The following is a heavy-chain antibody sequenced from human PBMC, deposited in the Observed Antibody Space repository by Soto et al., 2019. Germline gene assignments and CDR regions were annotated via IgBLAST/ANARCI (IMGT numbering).Heavy chain of an antibody. CDR3: ATALLFRTYYSDSSGYQT. CDR1: GYTLTELS. CDR2: FDPEDGET. D-gene: IGHD3-22*01. J-gene: IGHJ4*02. Sequence: ASVKVSCKVSGYTLTELSMHWVRQAPGKGLEWMGGFDPEDGETIYAQKFQGRVTMTEDTSTDTAYMELSSLRSEDTAVYYCATALLFRTYYSDSSGYQTWGQGTLCTVSS. V-gene: IGHV1-24*01.